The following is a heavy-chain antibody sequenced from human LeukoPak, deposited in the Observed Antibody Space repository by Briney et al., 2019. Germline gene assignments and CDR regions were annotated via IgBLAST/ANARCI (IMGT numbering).Heavy chain of an antibody. D-gene: IGHD1-14*01. J-gene: IGHJ6*03. V-gene: IGHV3-48*03. CDR3: ARSPAGANYYLDV. CDR2: ISSSGSTM. CDR1: GSTFSSYE. Sequence: GGSLRLSCAASGSTFSSYEMNWVRQAPGKGLEWVSYISSSGSTMYYADSVKGRFTISRDNAKNSLSLQMNSLRAEDTAVYYCARSPAGANYYLDVWGKGTTVTISS.